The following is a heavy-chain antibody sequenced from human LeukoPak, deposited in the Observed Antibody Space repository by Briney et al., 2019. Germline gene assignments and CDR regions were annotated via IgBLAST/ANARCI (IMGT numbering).Heavy chain of an antibody. V-gene: IGHV5-51*01. J-gene: IGHJ5*02. Sequence: MGILYPGASDTRYSPSFQGQLPISADKSISTAYLQWSSLKASDTAMYYCASLVDSNYNWFDLWGQGTLVTVSS. D-gene: IGHD4-11*01. CDR3: ASLVDSNYNWFDL. CDR2: LYPGASDT.